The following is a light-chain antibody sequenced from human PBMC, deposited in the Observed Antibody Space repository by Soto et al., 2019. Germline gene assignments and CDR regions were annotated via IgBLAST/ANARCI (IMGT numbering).Light chain of an antibody. CDR2: QDS. V-gene: IGLV3-1*01. CDR3: QAWDSSTVV. Sequence: SYELTQPPSVSVAPGQTASITGAGEKLGDKYACWYQQKQGQSPVLVIYQDSKRPSGIPERFSGSNSGNTATLTISGTQAMDEADYYCQAWDSSTVVFGGGTKLTVL. J-gene: IGLJ2*01. CDR1: KLGDKY.